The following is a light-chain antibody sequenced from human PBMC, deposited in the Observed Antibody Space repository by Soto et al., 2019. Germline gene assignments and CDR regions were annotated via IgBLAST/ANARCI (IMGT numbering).Light chain of an antibody. V-gene: IGKV1-33*01. Sequence: EIQMAQSPSSVSASVGDRVTITCQARQDISNHFNWYQQKPGKAPKLLIYVASNLDTGVPSRFSGSGSGTEFTLTISSLQPEDFATYSCQPYYISWSFGQGTKVDIK. CDR3: QPYYISWS. CDR2: VAS. CDR1: QDISNH. J-gene: IGKJ1*01.